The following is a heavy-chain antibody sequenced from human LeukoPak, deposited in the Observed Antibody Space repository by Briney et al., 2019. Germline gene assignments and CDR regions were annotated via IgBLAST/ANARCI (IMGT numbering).Heavy chain of an antibody. D-gene: IGHD3-10*01. CDR1: GFTFDDYG. CDR3: ARDPYGGHYYCYYMDV. V-gene: IGHV3-20*04. J-gene: IGHJ6*03. Sequence: GGSLRLSCAASGFTFDDYGMSWVRQAPGKGLEWVSGINWNGGSTGYADSVKGRFTISRDNAKNSLYLQMNSLRAEDTALYYCARDPYGGHYYCYYMDVWGKGTTVTVSS. CDR2: INWNGGST.